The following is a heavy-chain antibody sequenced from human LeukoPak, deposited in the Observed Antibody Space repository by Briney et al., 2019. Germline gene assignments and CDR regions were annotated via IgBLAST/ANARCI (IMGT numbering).Heavy chain of an antibody. Sequence: GRSLSLSCAAPRFTFCCFCIHWGRPAPRQGVGWGAVILYDGSNRDYVDSVKGRFTISRDNSKNTLSLQLNSLRADDTAVYYCAKGGQGNGPSRGAVYGMDVWGQGTTVTVSS. CDR1: RFTFCCFC. V-gene: IGHV3-30*18. J-gene: IGHJ6*02. CDR2: ILYDGSNR. D-gene: IGHD1-26*01. CDR3: AKGGQGNGPSRGAVYGMDV.